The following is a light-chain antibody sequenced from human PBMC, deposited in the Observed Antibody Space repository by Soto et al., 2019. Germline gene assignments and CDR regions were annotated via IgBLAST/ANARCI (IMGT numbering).Light chain of an antibody. J-gene: IGKJ4*01. Sequence: IVMTHSSVTLPVSQGERATLSSSASQTVSSSLAWYQQKPGQAPRLLIYGASTRATGIPARFSGSGSGTEFTLTISSLQSEDFATYYCQQYNSYSPLTFGGGTKV. CDR2: GAS. V-gene: IGKV3-15*01. CDR3: QQYNSYSPLT. CDR1: QTVSSS.